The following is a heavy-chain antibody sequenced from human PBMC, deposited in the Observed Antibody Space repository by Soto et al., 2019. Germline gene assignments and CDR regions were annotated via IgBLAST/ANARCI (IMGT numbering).Heavy chain of an antibody. CDR2: IDPSGSYT. CDR1: GYSFTSYW. D-gene: IGHD2-15*01. Sequence: GESLKISCKGSGYSFTSYWISWVRQMPGKGLEWMGRIDPSGSYTNYSPSFQGHVTISADKSISTAYLQWSSLKASDTAMYYCATQGWICSGGSCYSEAAFFDYWGQGTLVTVSS. V-gene: IGHV5-10-1*01. CDR3: ATQGWICSGGSCYSEAAFFDY. J-gene: IGHJ4*02.